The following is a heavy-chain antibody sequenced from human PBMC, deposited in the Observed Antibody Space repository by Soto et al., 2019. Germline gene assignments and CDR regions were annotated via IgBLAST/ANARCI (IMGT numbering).Heavy chain of an antibody. D-gene: IGHD5-12*01. J-gene: IGHJ4*02. CDR2: ISYDGSNK. Sequence: QVQLVESGGGVVQPGRSMRLSCAASGFTFSSYGMHWVRQAPGKGLEWVAVISYDGSNKYYADSVKGRFTISRDNSKNPLYLPMNSLRAEDTAVYYCAKAPSGYDLPLDYWGQGTLVTVSS. CDR3: AKAPSGYDLPLDY. V-gene: IGHV3-30*18. CDR1: GFTFSSYG.